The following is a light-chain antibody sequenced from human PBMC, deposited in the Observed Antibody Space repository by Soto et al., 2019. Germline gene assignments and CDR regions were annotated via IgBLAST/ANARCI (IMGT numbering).Light chain of an antibody. CDR3: QQYSLYPWT. J-gene: IGKJ1*01. CDR1: QSINSW. CDR2: KAS. Sequence: DIQMTQSPSTLSASVGDRVTITCRASQSINSWLAWYQQRPGKAPKLLIYKASTLESGVPSRFSGSESGTEFNLTISSLQPDDFATYYCQQYSLYPWTFGQGTEVEIK. V-gene: IGKV1-5*03.